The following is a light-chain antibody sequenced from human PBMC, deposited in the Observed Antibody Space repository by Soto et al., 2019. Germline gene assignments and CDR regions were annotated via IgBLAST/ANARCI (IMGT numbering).Light chain of an antibody. CDR2: DAS. CDR1: QSISSW. J-gene: IGKJ1*01. Sequence: EIKITQSPSTLSAFVGDRVTITCRASQSISSWLAWYQQKPGKAPKLLIYDASSLESGVPSRFSGSGSGTEFTLTISSLQPDDFATYYCQQYNSYSPWTFGQGTKVDIK. V-gene: IGKV1-5*01. CDR3: QQYNSYSPWT.